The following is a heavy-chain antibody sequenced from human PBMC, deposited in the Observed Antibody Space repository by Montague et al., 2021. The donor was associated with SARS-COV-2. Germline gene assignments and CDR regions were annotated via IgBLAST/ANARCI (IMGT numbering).Heavy chain of an antibody. CDR2: ITGSGSNT. Sequence: SLRLSCAASGFAFSNYATSWVRQAPGKGLEWVSAITGSGSNTYYADVMKGWFTIFRDNSRSTLYLQINSLTAEDTAEDYCARQNWNDGGDYWGQGTLVTVSS. V-gene: IGHV3-23*01. CDR3: ARQNWNDGGDY. D-gene: IGHD1-1*01. J-gene: IGHJ4*02. CDR1: GFAFSNYA.